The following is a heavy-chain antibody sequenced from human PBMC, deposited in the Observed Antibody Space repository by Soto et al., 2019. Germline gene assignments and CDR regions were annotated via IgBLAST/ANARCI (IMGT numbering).Heavy chain of an antibody. D-gene: IGHD2-8*02. CDR1: GFICSSYD. Sequence: GALRLSCAASGFICSSYDMSWVRQAPGKGLEWVSTILVDGRTFYVDSVKGRFTISRDSSQNTVYLQMNSLTAGDTALYYCAKATATGGGAFDICGQGTMVTV. CDR3: AKATATGGGAFDI. V-gene: IGHV3-23*01. J-gene: IGHJ3*02. CDR2: ILVDGRT.